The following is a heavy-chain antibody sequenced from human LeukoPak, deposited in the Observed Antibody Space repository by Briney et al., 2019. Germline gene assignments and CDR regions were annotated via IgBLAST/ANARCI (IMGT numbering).Heavy chain of an antibody. CDR2: ISSSSSYI. V-gene: IGHV3-21*04. J-gene: IGHJ5*02. Sequence: GGSLRLSCAASGFTFSSYSMNWVRQAPGKGLEWVSSISSSSSYIYYADSVKGRFTISRDNAKNSLYLQMNSLRAEDTAVYYRARGPAWDVVVAGTTLNWFDPWGQGTLVTVSS. CDR3: ARGPAWDVVVAGTTLNWFDP. D-gene: IGHD2-21*01. CDR1: GFTFSSYS.